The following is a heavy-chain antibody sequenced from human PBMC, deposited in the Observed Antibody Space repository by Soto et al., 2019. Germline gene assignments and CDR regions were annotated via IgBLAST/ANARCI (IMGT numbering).Heavy chain of an antibody. V-gene: IGHV3-23*01. CDR1: GFTFSNYA. J-gene: IGHJ6*02. CDR2: INNVGYI. CDR3: AKRGDDSDRYNYGMDV. Sequence: EMQLLESGGGLVQPGVSLRLSCTASGFTFSNYAMTWVRQAPGKGLNWVSTINNVGYIYDADSVKGRFTIASDAARNTLYLQMNSLRLEDTAVYYCAKRGDDSDRYNYGMDVWGQGTTVIVSS. D-gene: IGHD4-17*01.